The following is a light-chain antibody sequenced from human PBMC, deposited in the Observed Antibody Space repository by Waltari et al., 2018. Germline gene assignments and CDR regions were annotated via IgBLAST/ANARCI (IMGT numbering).Light chain of an antibody. J-gene: IGKJ4*01. CDR2: DAS. V-gene: IGKV3-11*01. CDR1: QSIGNY. Sequence: EIVLTQSPVTLAMSPGERATLSCRASQSIGNYLAWYQHKPGQAPRLLIYDASNRATGIPDRFSGSGSGTDFTLTINSLEPEDFTVYYCQQRSDWPFLTCGGGTKVEIK. CDR3: QQRSDWPFLT.